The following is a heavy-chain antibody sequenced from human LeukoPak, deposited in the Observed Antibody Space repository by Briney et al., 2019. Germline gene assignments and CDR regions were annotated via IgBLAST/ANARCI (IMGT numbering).Heavy chain of an antibody. V-gene: IGHV4-61*01. CDR2: IYNNWNT. CDR1: GGSVTSDSYY. D-gene: IGHD2-21*01. CDR3: VRARSCGGGPCMDV. J-gene: IGHJ6*02. Sequence: SETLSLTCTVSGGSVTSDSYYWSWIRQPPGKGLEWVGYIYNNWNTNYNPSLKSRVTISVDTSKDQISLKVTSVIAADTAVYFCVRARSCGGGPCMDVWGQGTTVTVSS.